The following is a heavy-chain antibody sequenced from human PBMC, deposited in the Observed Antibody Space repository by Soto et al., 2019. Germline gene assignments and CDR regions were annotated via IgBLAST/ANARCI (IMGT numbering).Heavy chain of an antibody. CDR3: ARGGSSSEYYYYGMDV. D-gene: IGHD6-6*01. Sequence: SVKVSCKASGGTFSSYAISWVRQAPGQGLEWMGGIIPIFGTANYAQKFQGRVTITADESTSTAYMELSSLRSEDTAVYYCARGGSSSEYYYYGMDVWGQGTTVTVSS. CDR1: GGTFSSYA. J-gene: IGHJ6*02. CDR2: IIPIFGTA. V-gene: IGHV1-69*13.